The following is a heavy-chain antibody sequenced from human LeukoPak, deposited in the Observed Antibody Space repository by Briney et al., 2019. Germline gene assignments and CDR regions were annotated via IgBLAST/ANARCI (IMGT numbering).Heavy chain of an antibody. CDR1: GFTVSYNY. V-gene: IGHV3-53*01. CDR2: IYSGGST. J-gene: IGHJ4*02. D-gene: IGHD3-22*01. CDR3: ARDALGNYDTSGYLGY. Sequence: GGSLRLSCAVSGFTVSYNYMSCVRQAPGKGLEWVSVIYSGGSTYYADSVKGRFTISRDNSKNTLFLQMNSLRAEDTAVYYCARDALGNYDTSGYLGYWGQGTLVTVSS.